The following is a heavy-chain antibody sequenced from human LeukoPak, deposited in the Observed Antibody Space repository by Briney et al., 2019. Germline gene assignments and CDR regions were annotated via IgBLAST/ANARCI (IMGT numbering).Heavy chain of an antibody. CDR3: ARAVLLYDSSGYYYFDY. J-gene: IGHJ4*02. V-gene: IGHV1-46*01. CDR1: GYTFTTNY. CDR2: INPSAGST. D-gene: IGHD3-22*01. Sequence: ASVKVSCKASGYTFTTNYIHWVRQAPGQGLEWMGTINPSAGSTSYAQKFQDRVTMTRDTSTNTVYMELSSLRSEDTAVYSCARAVLLYDSSGYYYFDYWGQGTLVTVSS.